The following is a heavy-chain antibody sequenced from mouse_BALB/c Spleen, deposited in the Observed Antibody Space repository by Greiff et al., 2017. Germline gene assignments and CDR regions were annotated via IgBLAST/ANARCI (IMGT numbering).Heavy chain of an antibody. Sequence: EVQGVESGGGLVKPGGSLKLSCAASGFTFSSYTMSWVRQTPEKRLEWVATISSGGSYTYYPDSVKGRFTISRDNAKNTLYLQMSSLKSEDTAMYYCTRVPQNYALDYWGQGTTLTVSS. CDR1: GFTFSSYT. V-gene: IGHV5-6-4*01. D-gene: IGHD1-1*01. CDR3: TRVPQNYALDY. CDR2: ISSGGSYT. J-gene: IGHJ2*01.